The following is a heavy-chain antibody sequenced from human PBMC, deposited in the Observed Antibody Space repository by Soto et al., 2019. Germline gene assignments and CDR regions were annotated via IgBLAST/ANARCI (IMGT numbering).Heavy chain of an antibody. D-gene: IGHD3-10*01. Sequence: GGSLRLSCAASGFTFSSYAMTWVRQAPGKGLEWVSAISGSGGSTYYADSVKGRFTISRDNSKNTLYLQMNSLRAEDTAVYYCAKVGTMVRGYFDYWGQGTLVTVSS. CDR3: AKVGTMVRGYFDY. CDR1: GFTFSSYA. V-gene: IGHV3-23*01. J-gene: IGHJ4*02. CDR2: ISGSGGST.